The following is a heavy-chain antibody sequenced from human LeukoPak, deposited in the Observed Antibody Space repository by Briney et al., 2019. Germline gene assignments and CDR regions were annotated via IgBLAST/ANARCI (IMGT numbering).Heavy chain of an antibody. J-gene: IGHJ4*02. V-gene: IGHV1-69*04. CDR1: GATFSCYA. CDR3: ARDGPDYYDSSGYTNFDY. Sequence: AASVKLCCNASGATFSCYAISWMRQAPGQGLEWMGRIIPILGIANYAQKFQGRVTITADKSTSTAYMELSSLRSEDTAVYYCARDGPDYYDSSGYTNFDYWGQGTLVTVSS. CDR2: IIPILGIA. D-gene: IGHD3-22*01.